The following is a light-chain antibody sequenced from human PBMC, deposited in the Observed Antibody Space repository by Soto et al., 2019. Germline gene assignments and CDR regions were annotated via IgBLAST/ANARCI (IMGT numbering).Light chain of an antibody. Sequence: DIQMTQSPSSPSASVGDRVTITCRASQSISIYLNWYQQKPGKAPKLLIYAASSLQSGVPSRFSGSGSGTDFTLTISSLQPEDFATYYCQQSYSTPPTFGQGTKVEIK. CDR2: AAS. J-gene: IGKJ1*01. CDR3: QQSYSTPPT. V-gene: IGKV1-39*01. CDR1: QSISIY.